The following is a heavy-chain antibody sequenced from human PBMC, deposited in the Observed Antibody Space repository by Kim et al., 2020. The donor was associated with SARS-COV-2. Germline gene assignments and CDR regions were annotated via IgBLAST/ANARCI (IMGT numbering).Heavy chain of an antibody. V-gene: IGHV4-39*07. CDR3: ARDGGRYCSGGSCSTSFDP. J-gene: IGHJ5*02. Sequence: SRVTISVDTAKNQFSLKLSSVTAADTAVYYCARDGGRYCSGGSCSTSFDPWGQGTLVTVSS. D-gene: IGHD2-15*01.